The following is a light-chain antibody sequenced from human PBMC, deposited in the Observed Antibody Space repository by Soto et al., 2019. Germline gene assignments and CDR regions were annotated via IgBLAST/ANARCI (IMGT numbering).Light chain of an antibody. V-gene: IGKV1-27*01. CDR2: AAS. CDR3: QEYNSASYT. J-gene: IGKJ2*01. CDR1: QGIRNY. Sequence: DIQMTQSPSSLSASVRDRVTITCRASQGIRNYLAWYQQKPGKVPKLLIYAASTLQSGVPSRFSGSGSGTDFTLTISSLQPEDVATYYCQEYNSASYTFGQGTKLEI.